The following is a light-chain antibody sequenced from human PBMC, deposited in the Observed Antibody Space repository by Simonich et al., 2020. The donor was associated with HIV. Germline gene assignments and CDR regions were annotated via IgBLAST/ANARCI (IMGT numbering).Light chain of an antibody. CDR2: GAS. CDR1: QRVSSD. J-gene: IGKJ1*01. V-gene: IGKV3-15*01. CDR3: QQYYTTPPT. Sequence: EIVMTQSPATLSVSPGERATLSCRASQRVSSDLAWYQQKPGQPPRLLIYGASTRATGIPARFSGSGSGTEFTLTISSMQSEDVAVYYCQQYYTTPPTFGQGTKVEIK.